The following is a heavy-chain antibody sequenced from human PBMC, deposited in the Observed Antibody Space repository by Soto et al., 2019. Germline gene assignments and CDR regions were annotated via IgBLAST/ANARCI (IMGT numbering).Heavy chain of an antibody. V-gene: IGHV4-4*02. J-gene: IGHJ5*02. CDR2: IYHSGST. Sequence: QVQLQESGPGLVKPSGTLSLTCAVSGGSISSTNWWSWVRQPPGKGLEWIGDIYHSGSTNYNPSLKSRVTISVDKSKNPFSLKLSSVTAADTAVYYCARVIATAVHWFDPWGQGTLVTVSS. CDR3: ARVIATAVHWFDP. CDR1: GGSISSTNW. D-gene: IGHD6-13*01.